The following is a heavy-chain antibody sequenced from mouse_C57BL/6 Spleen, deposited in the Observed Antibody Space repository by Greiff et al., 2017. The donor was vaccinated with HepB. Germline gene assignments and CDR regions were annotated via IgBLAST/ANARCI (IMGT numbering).Heavy chain of an antibody. V-gene: IGHV1-64*01. CDR3: AREGTGDYAMDY. Sequence: VQLQQPGAELVKPGASVKLSCKASGYTFTSYWMHWVKQRPGQGLEWIGMIHPNSGSTNYNEKFKSKATLTVDKSSSTAYMQLSSLTSEDSAVYYCAREGTGDYAMDYWGQGTSVTVSS. D-gene: IGHD3-3*01. J-gene: IGHJ4*01. CDR2: IHPNSGST. CDR1: GYTFTSYW.